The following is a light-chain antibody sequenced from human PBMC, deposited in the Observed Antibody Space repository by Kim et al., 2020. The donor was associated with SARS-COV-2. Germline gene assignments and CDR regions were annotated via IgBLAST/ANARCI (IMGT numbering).Light chain of an antibody. V-gene: IGKV3D-7*01. CDR2: VAS. CDR1: QSVSSTY. CDR3: QQDYNLPLT. Sequence: PGERATLSCRASQSVSSTYLPGYRQNPGQAPGLLSYVASARATGIPARFSGSGSGTDFTLTISSLQPEDFAVYYCQQDYNLPLTFGEGTKVDIK. J-gene: IGKJ1*01.